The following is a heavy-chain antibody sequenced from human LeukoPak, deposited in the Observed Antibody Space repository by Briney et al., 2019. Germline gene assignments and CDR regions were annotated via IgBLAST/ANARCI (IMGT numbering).Heavy chain of an antibody. V-gene: IGHV3-7*03. CDR1: GFTFSSYW. Sequence: GGSLRLSCAASGFTFSSYWMSWVRQAPGKGLEWVANIKQDGSEKYYVDSVKGRFTISRDNAKNSLYLQMNSLRAEDMALYYCPKGVVPAAIVLAFDYWGQGTLVTVSS. D-gene: IGHD2-2*01. J-gene: IGHJ4*02. CDR2: IKQDGSEK. CDR3: PKGVVPAAIVLAFDY.